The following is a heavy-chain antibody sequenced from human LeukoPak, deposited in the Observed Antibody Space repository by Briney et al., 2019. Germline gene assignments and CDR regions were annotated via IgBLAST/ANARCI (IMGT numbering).Heavy chain of an antibody. CDR1: GFTLSSYG. J-gene: IGHJ6*03. CDR3: AKSGRSYYYYMDV. V-gene: IGHV3-30*02. Sequence: GSLRLSCAASGFTLSSYGMHWVRQAPGKGLEWVAFIRYDGSNKYYADSVKGRFTISRDNSKNTLYLRMNSLRAEDTAVYYCAKSGRSYYYYMDVWGKGTTVTVSS. CDR2: IRYDGSNK.